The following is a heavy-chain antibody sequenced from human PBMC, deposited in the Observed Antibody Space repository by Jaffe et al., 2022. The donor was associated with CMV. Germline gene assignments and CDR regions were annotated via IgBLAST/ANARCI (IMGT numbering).Heavy chain of an antibody. J-gene: IGHJ6*02. CDR1: GFTFSSYW. CDR2: IKQDGSEK. V-gene: IGHV3-7*01. Sequence: EVQLVESGGGLVQPGGSLRLSCAASGFTFSSYWMSWVRQAPGKGLEWVANIKQDGSEKYYVDSVKGRFTISRDNAKNSLYLQMNSLRAEDTAVYYCARVVVVPAAIRYYYYGMDVWGQGTTVTVSS. D-gene: IGHD2-2*02. CDR3: ARVVVVPAAIRYYYYGMDV.